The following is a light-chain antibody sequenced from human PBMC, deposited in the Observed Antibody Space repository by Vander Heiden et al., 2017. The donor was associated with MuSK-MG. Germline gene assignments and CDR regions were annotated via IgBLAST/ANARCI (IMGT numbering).Light chain of an antibody. CDR3: NSRDSSGNHLV. Sequence: LTLLSSVSVALGQTVRITCQGDSLRSYYASWYQQKPGQAPVLVIYGKNNRPSGIPDRFSGSSSGNTASLTITGAQAEDEADHYCNSRDSSGNHLVFGGGTKLTVL. CDR2: GKN. V-gene: IGLV3-19*01. J-gene: IGLJ3*02. CDR1: SLRSYY.